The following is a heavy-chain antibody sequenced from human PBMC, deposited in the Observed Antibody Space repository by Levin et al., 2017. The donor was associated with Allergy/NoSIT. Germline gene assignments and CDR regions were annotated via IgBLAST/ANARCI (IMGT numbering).Heavy chain of an antibody. CDR2: ISYDGSNK. CDR3: AKELPGCVACLDY. V-gene: IGHV3-30*18. Sequence: RPGGSLRLSCAASGFTFSSYGMHWVRQAPGKGLEWVAVISYDGSNKYYADSVKGRFTISRDNSKNTLYLQMNSLRAEDTAVYYCAKELPGCVACLDYWGQGTLVTVSS. J-gene: IGHJ4*02. D-gene: IGHD3-3*02. CDR1: GFTFSSYG.